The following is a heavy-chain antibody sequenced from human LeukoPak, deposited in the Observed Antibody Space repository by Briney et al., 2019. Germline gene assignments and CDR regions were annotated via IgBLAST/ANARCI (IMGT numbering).Heavy chain of an antibody. CDR2: MNPNSGNT. D-gene: IGHD3-10*01. CDR3: ARVFKGSYFDY. Sequence: GASVKVSCKASGGTFSSYAISWVRQATGQGLEWMGWMNPNSGNTGYAQKFQGRVTITRNTSISTAYMELSSLRSEDTAVYYCARVFKGSYFDYWGQGTLVTVSS. CDR1: GGTFSSYA. V-gene: IGHV1-8*03. J-gene: IGHJ4*02.